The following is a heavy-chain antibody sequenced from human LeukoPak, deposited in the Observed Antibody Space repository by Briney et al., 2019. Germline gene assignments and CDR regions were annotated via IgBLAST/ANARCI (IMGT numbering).Heavy chain of an antibody. J-gene: IGHJ4*02. CDR1: GFTFNSYS. V-gene: IGHV3-48*01. Sequence: GGSLRLSCAASGFTFNSYSMNWVRQAPGKGLEWISYISSSSDTIYYADSVKGRFTISRDNAKNSLYLQMNSLRADDTAVYYCARDPEDYFDYWGQGTLVTVSS. CDR2: ISSSSDTI. CDR3: ARDPEDYFDY.